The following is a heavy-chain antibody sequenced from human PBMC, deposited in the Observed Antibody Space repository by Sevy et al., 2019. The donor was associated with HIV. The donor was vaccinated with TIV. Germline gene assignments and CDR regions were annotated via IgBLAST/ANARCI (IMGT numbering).Heavy chain of an antibody. CDR2: ISDIGNT. J-gene: IGHJ6*02. CDR3: AKCLAALPGYYYGVDV. D-gene: IGHD6-6*01. CDR1: GFTFSSYG. V-gene: IGHV3-23*01. Sequence: GGSLRLSCAASGFTFSSYGMSWVRQAPGKGLEWVSVISDIGNTYYADSVKGRFTMSRDNSKNTLYLQMNSLRAEDTAVYYCAKCLAALPGYYYGVDVWGRGTTVTVSS.